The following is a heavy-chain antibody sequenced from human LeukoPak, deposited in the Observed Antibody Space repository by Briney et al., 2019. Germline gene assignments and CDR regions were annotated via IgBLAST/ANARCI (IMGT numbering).Heavy chain of an antibody. CDR2: INPNSGGT. CDR3: ARDAYYYGSGSDYYYYMDV. Sequence: ASVKVSCKASGYTFTGYYMHWVRQAPGQGLEWMGWINPNSGGTNYAQKFQGRVTMTRDTSISTAYMELSRLRSDDTAVYYCARDAYYYGSGSDYYYYMDVWGKGTTVTFSS. J-gene: IGHJ6*03. V-gene: IGHV1-2*02. D-gene: IGHD3-10*01. CDR1: GYTFTGYY.